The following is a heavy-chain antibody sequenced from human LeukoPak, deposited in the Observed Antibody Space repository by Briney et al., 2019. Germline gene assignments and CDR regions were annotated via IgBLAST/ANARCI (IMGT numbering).Heavy chain of an antibody. CDR2: MKQDGSEK. CDR1: KFAFSSYA. D-gene: IGHD1-26*01. CDR3: ARDKIVGATNFDF. J-gene: IGHJ4*02. V-gene: IGHV3-7*01. Sequence: GGSLRPSCAASKFAFSSYAMSWVRQAPGKGLEWVANMKQDGSEKYYVDSVKGRFTISRDNAKNSLYLQMNSLRAEDTAVYYCARDKIVGATNFDFWGQGTLVTVSS.